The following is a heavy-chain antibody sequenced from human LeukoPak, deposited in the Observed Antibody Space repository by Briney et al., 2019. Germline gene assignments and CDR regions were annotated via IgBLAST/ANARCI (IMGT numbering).Heavy chain of an antibody. CDR1: GGSFSGYY. CDR2: INHSGST. V-gene: IGHV4-34*01. D-gene: IGHD2-21*02. Sequence: SETLSLTCAVYGGSFSGYYWSWIRQPPGKGLEWIGEINHSGSTNYNPSLKSRVTISVDTSKNQFSLKLSSVTAADTAAYYCARESVVVTNNWFHPWGQGTLVTVSS. CDR3: ARESVVVTNNWFHP. J-gene: IGHJ5*02.